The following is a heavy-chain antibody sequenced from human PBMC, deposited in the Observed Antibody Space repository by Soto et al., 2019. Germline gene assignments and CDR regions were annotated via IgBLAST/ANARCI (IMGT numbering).Heavy chain of an antibody. D-gene: IGHD2-2*02. Sequence: SDTLSLTCTVSGVFISSGDYYWIWIRQPPGKGLEWIGYIYYSGSTYYNPSLKSRVTISVDTSKNQFSLKLSSVTAADTAVYYCARVDGNGFVLVPAAIRYWGQGTLVTSPQ. CDR3: ARVDGNGFVLVPAAIRY. CDR1: GVFISSGDYY. CDR2: IYYSGST. V-gene: IGHV4-30-4*02. J-gene: IGHJ4*02.